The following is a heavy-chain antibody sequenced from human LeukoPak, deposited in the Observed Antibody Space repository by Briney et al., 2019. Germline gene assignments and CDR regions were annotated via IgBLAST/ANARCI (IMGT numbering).Heavy chain of an antibody. V-gene: IGHV3-30*04. J-gene: IGHJ6*04. CDR1: GFTFSSYA. Sequence: GGSLRLSCAASGFTFSSYATHWVRQAPGKGLEWVAVISYDGSNKYYADSVKGRFTISRDNAKNSLYLQMNSLRAEDTAVYYCAREGYGSMDVWGKGTTVTISS. CDR3: AREGYGSMDV. CDR2: ISYDGSNK. D-gene: IGHD3-10*01.